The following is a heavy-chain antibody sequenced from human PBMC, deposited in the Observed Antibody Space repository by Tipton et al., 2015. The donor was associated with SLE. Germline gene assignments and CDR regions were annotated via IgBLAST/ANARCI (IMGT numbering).Heavy chain of an antibody. V-gene: IGHV4-38-2*02. J-gene: IGHJ4*02. Sequence: TLSLTCTVSGYSISSGYYWGWIRQPPGKGLEWIGSIYHSGSTYYNPSLKSRVTISVDTSKNQFPLKLSSVTAADTAVYYCASLITIFGVVWDYWGQGTLVTVSS. CDR1: GYSISSGYY. CDR2: IYHSGST. D-gene: IGHD3-3*01. CDR3: ASLITIFGVVWDY.